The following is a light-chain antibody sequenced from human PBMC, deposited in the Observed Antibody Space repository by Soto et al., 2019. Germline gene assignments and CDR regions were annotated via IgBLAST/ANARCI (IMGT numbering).Light chain of an antibody. J-gene: IGKJ5*01. CDR1: QSISRY. CDR2: AAS. V-gene: IGKV1-39*01. Sequence: EIQMTQSPSSLSTSVGYRFTITCRASQSISRYLNWYQKKPVKAPKLLXYAASSLQCGVPSRFSGSGSGTDFTLTISSLQPEDFATYYCQQSYSTPLITFGQGTRLEIK. CDR3: QQSYSTPLIT.